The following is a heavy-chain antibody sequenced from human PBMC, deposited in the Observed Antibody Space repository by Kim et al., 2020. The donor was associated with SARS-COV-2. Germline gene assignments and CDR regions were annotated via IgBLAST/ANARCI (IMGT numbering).Heavy chain of an antibody. CDR1: GFTFSSYG. Sequence: GGSLRLSCAASGFTFSSYGMHWVRQAPGKGLEWVAVIWYDGSNKYYADSVKGRFTISRDNSKNTLYLQMNSLRAEDTAVYYCARGSEYYYGSGSYYIHYGMDVWGQGTTVTVSS. CDR3: ARGSEYYYGSGSYYIHYGMDV. J-gene: IGHJ6*02. CDR2: IWYDGSNK. D-gene: IGHD3-10*01. V-gene: IGHV3-33*01.